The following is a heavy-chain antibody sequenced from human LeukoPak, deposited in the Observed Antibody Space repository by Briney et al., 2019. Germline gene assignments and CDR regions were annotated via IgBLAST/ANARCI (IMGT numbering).Heavy chain of an antibody. Sequence: ASVKVSCKASGYTFTTYYMHWVRQAPGQGLEWMGIINPGGGSTSYAQKFQGRVTMTTDTSTSTAYMELRSLRSDDTAVYYCARDSRGMVRGVIIGSPDIWGQGTMVTVSS. V-gene: IGHV1-46*01. CDR2: INPGGGST. CDR3: ARDSRGMVRGVIIGSPDI. CDR1: GYTFTTYY. D-gene: IGHD3-10*01. J-gene: IGHJ3*02.